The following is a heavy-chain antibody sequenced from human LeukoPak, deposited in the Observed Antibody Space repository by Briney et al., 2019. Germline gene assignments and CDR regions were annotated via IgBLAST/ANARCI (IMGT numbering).Heavy chain of an antibody. CDR2: INPNTGYP. Sequence: GASVKVSCKASGYTFSGYFIHWVRQAPGQGLEWMGRINPNTGYPNHAQNFQGSVTMTRDTSISTAYMELSRLTTDDTAVYFCARGQPYGNYNYFDSWGKGTMVTVSS. V-gene: IGHV1-2*06. D-gene: IGHD4-11*01. CDR3: ARGQPYGNYNYFDS. CDR1: GYTFSGYF. J-gene: IGHJ5*01.